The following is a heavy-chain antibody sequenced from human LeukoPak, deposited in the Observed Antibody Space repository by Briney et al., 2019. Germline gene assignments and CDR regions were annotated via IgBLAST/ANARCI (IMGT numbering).Heavy chain of an antibody. CDR2: INHSGST. V-gene: IGHV4-34*01. D-gene: IGHD4-23*01. CDR3: ARGPYGGLFDY. CDR1: GGSFSGYY. J-gene: IGHJ4*02. Sequence: PSETLSLTCAVYGGSFSGYYWSSIRQPPGKGLEWIGEINHSGSTNYNPSLKSRVTISVDTSKNQFSLKVSSVTAADTAVYYCARGPYGGLFDYWGQGTLVTVSS.